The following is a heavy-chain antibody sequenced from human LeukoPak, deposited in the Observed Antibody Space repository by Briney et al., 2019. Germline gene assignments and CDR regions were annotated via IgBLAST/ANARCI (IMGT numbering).Heavy chain of an antibody. V-gene: IGHV3-30-3*01. CDR3: AKEGWFGELAWGY. J-gene: IGHJ4*02. CDR1: GFTFSNYA. Sequence: GGSLRLSCAASGFTFSNYAILWVRQAPGKGLEWVAVISYDGSSKNFADSVKGRFTISRDNSKNTLYLQMNSLRAEDTAVYYCAKEGWFGELAWGYWGQGTLVTVSS. CDR2: ISYDGSSK. D-gene: IGHD3-10*01.